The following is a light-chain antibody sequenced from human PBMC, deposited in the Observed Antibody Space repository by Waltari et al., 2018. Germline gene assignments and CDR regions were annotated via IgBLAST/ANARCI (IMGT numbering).Light chain of an antibody. V-gene: IGKV3-11*01. J-gene: IGKJ4*01. CDR2: DAS. Sequence: EIVLTQCPATLSLSPGERATLSCRASQSASKYVAWYQQGPVQPPRLLIYDASTRAAGVPDRFDAFGSGTDFTLTINSLEPEDFAVYYCQQRNDWPLTFGGGTRVEIK. CDR3: QQRNDWPLT. CDR1: QSASKY.